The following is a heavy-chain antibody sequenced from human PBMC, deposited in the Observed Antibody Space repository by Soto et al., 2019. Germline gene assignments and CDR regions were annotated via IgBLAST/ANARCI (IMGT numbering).Heavy chain of an antibody. V-gene: IGHV4-31*03. Sequence: SETLSLTCTVSGGSISRGGYYWSWIRQHPGKGLEWIGYIYYSRSTYYNPSLKSRVTISVDTSKNQFSLKLSSVTAADTAVYYCARARVEYSRIDYWGQGTLVTVSS. CDR3: ARARVEYSRIDY. D-gene: IGHD6-6*01. CDR2: IYYSRST. CDR1: GGSISRGGYY. J-gene: IGHJ4*02.